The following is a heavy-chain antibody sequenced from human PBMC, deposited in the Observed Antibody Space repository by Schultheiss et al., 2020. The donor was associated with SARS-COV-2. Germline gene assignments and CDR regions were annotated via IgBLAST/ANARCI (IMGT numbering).Heavy chain of an antibody. Sequence: SETLSLTCTVSGGSVNSVSYHWSWIRQPPGKGLEWIGEINHSGSTKYNPSLKSRVTISVDTSKNQFSLKLSSVTAADTAVYYCARMPNRLFVDYWGQGTLVTVSS. CDR3: ARMPNRLFVDY. CDR2: INHSGST. J-gene: IGHJ4*02. D-gene: IGHD2/OR15-2a*01. CDR1: GGSVNSVSYH. V-gene: IGHV4-61*01.